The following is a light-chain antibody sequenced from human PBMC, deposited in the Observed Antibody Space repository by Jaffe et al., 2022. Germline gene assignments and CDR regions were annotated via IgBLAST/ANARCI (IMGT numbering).Light chain of an antibody. Sequence: EIVLTQSPGTLSLSPGERATLSCRASQSVSSSYLAWYQQKPGQAPRLLIYGASSRATGIPDRFSGSGSGTDFTLTISRLEPEDFAVYYCQHPPWTFGQGTKVEIK. V-gene: IGKV3-20*01. CDR1: QSVSSSY. CDR2: GAS. J-gene: IGKJ1*01. CDR3: QHPPWT.